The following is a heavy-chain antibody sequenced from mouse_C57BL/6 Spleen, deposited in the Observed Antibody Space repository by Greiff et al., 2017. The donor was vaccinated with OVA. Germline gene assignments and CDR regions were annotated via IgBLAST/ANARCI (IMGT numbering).Heavy chain of an antibody. D-gene: IGHD2-4*01. J-gene: IGHJ2*01. CDR2: INPYNGGT. CDR3: ARVRLRRNDY. Sequence: EVQLQQSGPVLVKPGASVKMSCKASGYTFTDYYMNWVKQSHGKSLEWIGVINPYNGGTSYNQKFKGKATLTVDKSSSTAYMELNSLTSEDSAIYYCARVRLRRNDYWGQGTTLTVSS. V-gene: IGHV1-19*01. CDR1: GYTFTDYY.